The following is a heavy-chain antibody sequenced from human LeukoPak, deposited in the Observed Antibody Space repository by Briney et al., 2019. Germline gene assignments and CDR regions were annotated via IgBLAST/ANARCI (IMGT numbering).Heavy chain of an antibody. D-gene: IGHD3-22*01. CDR3: AKDYYDSYYFDY. Sequence: PGGSLRLSCAASGFTFSSYTMNWVRQAPGKGLEWVSSISSSSSYIYYADSVKGRFIISRDNSKNTLYLQMNSLRAEDTALYYCAKDYYDSYYFDYWGQGTLVTVSS. V-gene: IGHV3-21*04. J-gene: IGHJ4*02. CDR2: ISSSSSYI. CDR1: GFTFSSYT.